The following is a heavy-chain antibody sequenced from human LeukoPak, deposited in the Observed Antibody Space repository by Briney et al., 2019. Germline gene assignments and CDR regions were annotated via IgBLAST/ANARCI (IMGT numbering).Heavy chain of an antibody. CDR2: LYPSGST. CDR1: GDSITSSY. Sequence: SETLSLTCTVSGDSITSSYWSWLRQPAGKGLEWVGRLYPSGSTNYNSSLKSRVTMSVDTSKNQFSLNLKSVTAADTAMYYCARDSNDFWTAYSDNWGPGPRVTGSS. V-gene: IGHV4-4*07. D-gene: IGHD3/OR15-3a*01. J-gene: IGHJ4*02. CDR3: ARDSNDFWTAYSDN.